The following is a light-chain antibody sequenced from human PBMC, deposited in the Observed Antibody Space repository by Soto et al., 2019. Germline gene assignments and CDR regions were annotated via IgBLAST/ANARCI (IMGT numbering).Light chain of an antibody. CDR2: AAS. CDR3: QQYNNWPRAT. V-gene: IGKV1-17*01. J-gene: IGKJ4*01. Sequence: DIQMTQSPSSLSASVGDRVTITCRASQGIRVDLGWYQQKPGKAPKRLIYAASNLQSGVPSRFSGSGSGTEFNITIRSLQSEDFAVYYCQQYNNWPRATFGGGTTGDIK. CDR1: QGIRVD.